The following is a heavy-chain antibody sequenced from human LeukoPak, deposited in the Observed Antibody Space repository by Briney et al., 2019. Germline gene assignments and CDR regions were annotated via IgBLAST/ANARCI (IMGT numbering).Heavy chain of an antibody. CDR2: IKQDGSEK. CDR1: GFTLSSYW. J-gene: IGHJ4*02. Sequence: GGSLRLSCVASGFTLSSYWMSWVRQAAGKGLEWVANIKQDGSEKYHVDSVKGPFTISRDNAKNSLYLQMNSLRAEDTAVYYCASSGSYWILFDYWGQGTLVTVSS. D-gene: IGHD1-26*01. V-gene: IGHV3-7*01. CDR3: ASSGSYWILFDY.